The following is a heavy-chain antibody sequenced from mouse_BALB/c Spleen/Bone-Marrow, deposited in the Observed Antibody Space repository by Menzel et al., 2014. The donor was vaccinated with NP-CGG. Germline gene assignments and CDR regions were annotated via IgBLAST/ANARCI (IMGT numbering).Heavy chain of an antibody. D-gene: IGHD1-1*01. V-gene: IGHV1-9*01. CDR1: GYTFSSYW. CDR2: ILPGSGST. J-gene: IGHJ1*01. Sequence: VQLQQSGAELMKPGASVTISCKATGYTFSSYWIEWVKQRPGHGLEWIGEILPGSGSTNYNEKFKGKATFTADTSSSTAYMQLSSLTSEDSAVYYCAREDGLWYFDVWGAGTTVTVSS. CDR3: AREDGLWYFDV.